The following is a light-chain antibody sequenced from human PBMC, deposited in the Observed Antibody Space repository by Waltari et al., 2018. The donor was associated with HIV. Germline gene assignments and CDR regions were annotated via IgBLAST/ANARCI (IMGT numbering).Light chain of an antibody. Sequence: QSVLTQPPSASGTPGQRVIISCSGNRSNIGSKPVNWYQQFSGAAPTLLIDSNNQRPSAVPDRFSGSKSGSAASLAISGLKSEDEADYHCATWDDALSGPVFGAGTKLTV. CDR2: SNN. J-gene: IGLJ3*02. CDR1: RSNIGSKP. CDR3: ATWDDALSGPV. V-gene: IGLV1-44*01.